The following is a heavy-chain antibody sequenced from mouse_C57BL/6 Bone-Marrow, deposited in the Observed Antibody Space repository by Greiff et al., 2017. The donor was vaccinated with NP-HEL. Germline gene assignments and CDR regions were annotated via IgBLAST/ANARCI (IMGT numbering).Heavy chain of an antibody. D-gene: IGHD4-1*01. Sequence: EVKLVESGGGLVKPGGSLKLSCAASGFTFSDYGMHWVRQAPEKGLEWVAYISSGSSTIYYADTVKGRFTISRDNAKNTLFLQLTSLRSEDTAMYYCARGGTGTAWFAYWGQGTLVTVSA. CDR3: ARGGTGTAWFAY. CDR1: GFTFSDYG. V-gene: IGHV5-17*01. CDR2: ISSGSSTI. J-gene: IGHJ3*01.